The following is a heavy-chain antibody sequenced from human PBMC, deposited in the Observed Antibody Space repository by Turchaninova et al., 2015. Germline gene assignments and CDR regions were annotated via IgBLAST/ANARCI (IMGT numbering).Heavy chain of an antibody. CDR2: INPSGGST. CDR3: ARGDDTHIVANGEDY. V-gene: IGHV1-46*01. D-gene: IGHD5-12*01. Sequence: QVQLVQSGAEVRKPGASVKVSCKASGYTFTSYTMHWGRQAPGQGLEWMGKINPSGGSTSYAQKFQGRVTMTRDTSTSTVYMELSSLRSEDTAVYYCARGDDTHIVANGEDYWGQGTLVTVSS. CDR1: GYTFTSYT. J-gene: IGHJ4*02.